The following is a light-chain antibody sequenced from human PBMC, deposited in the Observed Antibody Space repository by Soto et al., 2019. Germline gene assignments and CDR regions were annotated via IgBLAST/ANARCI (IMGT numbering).Light chain of an antibody. Sequence: ETVLTQSPGTLSLSPGERATLSCRASQSVSSNYLAWYQHIPGQAPRLLIYGASTRATGIPDRFSGSGSGTDLTLTISSLEPEDFAVYYCQQFDRSLPSWTFGQGTKVE. V-gene: IGKV3-20*01. CDR3: QQFDRSLPSWT. J-gene: IGKJ1*01. CDR2: GAS. CDR1: QSVSSNY.